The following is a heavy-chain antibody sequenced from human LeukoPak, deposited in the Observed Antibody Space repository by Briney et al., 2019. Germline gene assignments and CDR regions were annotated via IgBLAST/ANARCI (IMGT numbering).Heavy chain of an antibody. Sequence: AGGSLRLSCAASGVTLSDHHMDWVRQAPGKGLEWVGRTRDKARGYTTEYAASVKGRFTIPRDDSKTLVYLQMNSLRTEDTAVYFCARDGAEGDNSAFDMWGQGTVVTVSS. CDR1: GVTLSDHH. D-gene: IGHD3-22*01. CDR3: ARDGAEGDNSAFDM. V-gene: IGHV3-72*01. J-gene: IGHJ3*02. CDR2: TRDKARGYTT.